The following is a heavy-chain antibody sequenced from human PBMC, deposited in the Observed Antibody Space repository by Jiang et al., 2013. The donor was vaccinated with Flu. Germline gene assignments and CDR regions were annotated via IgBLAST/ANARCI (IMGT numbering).Heavy chain of an antibody. V-gene: IGHV4-39*01. D-gene: IGHD3-16*02. CDR1: GGSISSDNHY. Sequence: GGSISSDNHYWGWIRQPQGRAGVDWEYLLYGSTYYNPSLKSRVTISIDTSKSQFSLKLSSVSAADTAVYYCARHLDYVWGSYRYPLDYWGQGTLVTVSP. J-gene: IGHJ4*02. CDR3: ARHLDYVWGSYRYPLDY. CDR2: LLYGST.